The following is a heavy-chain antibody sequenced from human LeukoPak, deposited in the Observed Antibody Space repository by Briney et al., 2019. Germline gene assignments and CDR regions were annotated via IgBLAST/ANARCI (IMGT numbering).Heavy chain of an antibody. CDR3: ARVGEDDACGSTSCYATNFDY. V-gene: IGHV3-21*01. J-gene: IGHJ4*02. CDR2: ISSSSSYI. Sequence: PGASLRLSCAASGFTFSSYSMNWVRQAPGKGLEWVSSISSSSSYIYYADSVKGRFTISRDNAKNSLYLQMNSLRAEDTAVYYCARVGEDDACGSTSCYATNFDYWGQGTLVTVSS. D-gene: IGHD2-2*01. CDR1: GFTFSSYS.